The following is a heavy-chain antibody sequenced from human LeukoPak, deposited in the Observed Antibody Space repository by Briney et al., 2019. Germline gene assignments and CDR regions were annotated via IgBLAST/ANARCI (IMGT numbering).Heavy chain of an antibody. J-gene: IGHJ3*02. CDR3: AKDLALLWFGESSVKDAFDI. CDR1: GFTFSSYA. CDR2: ISGSGGST. Sequence: GFLRLSCAASGFTFSSYAMSWVRQAPGKGLEWVSAISGSGGSTYYADSVKGRFTISRDNSKNTLYLQMNSLRAEDTAVYYCAKDLALLWFGESSVKDAFDIWGQGTMVTVSS. D-gene: IGHD3-10*01. V-gene: IGHV3-23*01.